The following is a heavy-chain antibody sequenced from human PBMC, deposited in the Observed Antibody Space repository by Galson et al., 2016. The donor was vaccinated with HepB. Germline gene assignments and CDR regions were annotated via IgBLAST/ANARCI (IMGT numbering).Heavy chain of an antibody. V-gene: IGHV4-34*01. CDR3: ARGYYYDSSGHYYNYYYMDV. CDR2: INHSGST. CDR1: GGSFSGYY. Sequence: SETLSLTCAVYGGSFSGYYWSWIRQPPGKGLEWIGEINHSGSTNYNPSLKSRVTISVDTSKNQFSLKLSSVTAADTAVYYCARGYYYDSSGHYYNYYYMDVWGKGTTVTVSS. J-gene: IGHJ6*03. D-gene: IGHD3-22*01.